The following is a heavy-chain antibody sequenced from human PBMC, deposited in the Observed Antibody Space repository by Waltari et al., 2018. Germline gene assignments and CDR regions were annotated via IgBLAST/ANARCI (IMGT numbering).Heavy chain of an antibody. J-gene: IGHJ4*02. D-gene: IGHD6-13*01. Sequence: QVQLQESGPGLVTPSETLSLTCAVSGYSISSGYYWGWIRQPPGKGLEWIGSIYHSGSTYYNPSLKSRVTISVDTSKNQFSLKLSSVTAADTAVYYCARSWQLDSQLVDYWGQGTLVTVSS. CDR1: GYSISSGYY. CDR2: IYHSGST. CDR3: ARSWQLDSQLVDY. V-gene: IGHV4-38-2*01.